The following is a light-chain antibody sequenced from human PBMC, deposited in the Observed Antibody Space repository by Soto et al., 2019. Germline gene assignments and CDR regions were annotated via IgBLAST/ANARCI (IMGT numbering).Light chain of an antibody. Sequence: EIVMTQSPATLSVSPGERATLSCRASQSVSSSLAWYQQKPGQAPRLLIYGASTRATGTPARFSGSGSGTEFTLTISSLQSEDFAVYYCQQYNNWWTFGQGTKVDIK. J-gene: IGKJ1*01. CDR3: QQYNNWWT. V-gene: IGKV3-15*01. CDR1: QSVSSS. CDR2: GAS.